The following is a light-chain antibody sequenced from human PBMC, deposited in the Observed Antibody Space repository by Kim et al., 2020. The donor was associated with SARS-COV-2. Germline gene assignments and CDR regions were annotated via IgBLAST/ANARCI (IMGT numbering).Light chain of an antibody. Sequence: QRVTISCTGYSSNIGAGHDVHWYQHIPGRAPKLLIFGSGNRPSGVPARFSGSRFGTSASLDIAGLEAEDEAYYYCQSYDSSLTGLVFGGGTQLTVL. J-gene: IGLJ3*02. CDR3: QSYDSSLTGLV. CDR1: SSNIGAGHD. CDR2: GSG. V-gene: IGLV1-40*01.